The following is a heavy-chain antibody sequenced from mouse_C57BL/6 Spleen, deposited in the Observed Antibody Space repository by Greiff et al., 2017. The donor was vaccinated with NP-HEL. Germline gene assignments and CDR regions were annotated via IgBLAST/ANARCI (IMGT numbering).Heavy chain of an antibody. CDR3: AMDGNYGYFDV. CDR2: ISYDGSN. V-gene: IGHV3-6*01. CDR1: GYSITSGYY. D-gene: IGHD2-1*01. J-gene: IGHJ1*03. Sequence: EVQLQQSGPGLVKPSQSLSLTCSVTGYSITSGYYWNWIRQFPGNKLEWMGYISYDGSNNYNPPLKNRISITRDTSKNQFFLKLNSVTTEDTATYYGAMDGNYGYFDVWGTGTTVTVSS.